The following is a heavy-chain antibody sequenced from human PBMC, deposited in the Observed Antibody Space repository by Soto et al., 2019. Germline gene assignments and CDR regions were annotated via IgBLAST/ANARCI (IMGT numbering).Heavy chain of an antibody. J-gene: IGHJ3*02. Sequence: GASVKVSCKASGYTFTGYYMHWVRQAPGQGLEWMGWINPNSGGTNYAQKFQGRVTMTRDTSISTAYMELSRLRYDDTAVYYCAISNGNPYDAFYIWRQGPMLPVS. CDR1: GYTFTGYY. CDR2: INPNSGGT. V-gene: IGHV1-2*02. CDR3: AISNGNPYDAFYI.